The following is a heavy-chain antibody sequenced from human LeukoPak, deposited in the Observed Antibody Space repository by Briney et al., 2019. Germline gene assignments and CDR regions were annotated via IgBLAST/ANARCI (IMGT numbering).Heavy chain of an antibody. CDR1: GGTFSSYA. CDR3: ARGVATTDY. D-gene: IGHD5-12*01. CDR2: IIPIFGTA. V-gene: IGHV1-69*05. J-gene: IGHJ4*02. Sequence: GASVKVSCKASGGTFSSYAISWVRQAPGQGLEWMGGIIPIFGTANYAQKFQGRVTITTDESTSTAYMELSSLRSDDTAVYYCARGVATTDYWGQGTLVTVSS.